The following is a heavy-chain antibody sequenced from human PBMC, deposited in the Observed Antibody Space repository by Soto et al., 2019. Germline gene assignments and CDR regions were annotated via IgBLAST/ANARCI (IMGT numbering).Heavy chain of an antibody. CDR1: GGSISSSSYY. CDR3: ASHYYDSRGYLYYFDF. CDR2: IYYSGST. Sequence: PSETLSLTHTVSGGSISSSSYYWGWIRQPPGKGLEWIGSIYYSGSTYYNPSLKSRVTISVDTSKPQFSVKLSSLTAADTAVYYCASHYYDSRGYLYYFDFWAQGTLVTVSS. V-gene: IGHV4-39*01. D-gene: IGHD3-22*01. J-gene: IGHJ4*02.